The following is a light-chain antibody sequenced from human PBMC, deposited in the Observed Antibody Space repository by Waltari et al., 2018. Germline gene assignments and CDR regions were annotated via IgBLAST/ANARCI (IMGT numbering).Light chain of an antibody. CDR2: GAT. CDR1: QNFNYRY. V-gene: IGKV3-20*01. Sequence: EIVLTQSPGTLSLSQGERATLSCRASQNFNYRYLAWYQQKPGQAPRLLIYGATSRATGIPDRFSGRGSGIDFTLTISRLEPEDFAVYYCQLYGTSSWTFGQGTRVEIK. CDR3: QLYGTSSWT. J-gene: IGKJ1*01.